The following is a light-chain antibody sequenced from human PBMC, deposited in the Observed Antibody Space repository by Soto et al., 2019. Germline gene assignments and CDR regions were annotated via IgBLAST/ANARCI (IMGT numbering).Light chain of an antibody. Sequence: DVVMTQSPLSLPVTLGQPASISCRSTQSLVHSDGNTHLNWFQQWPGQSPRRLICKVSNRDSGVPDRFSGSASGTDFTLKISRVEAEDVGVYYCMQGTHWPYTFGQGTKLEIK. CDR1: QSLVHSDGNTH. J-gene: IGKJ2*01. V-gene: IGKV2-30*02. CDR2: KVS. CDR3: MQGTHWPYT.